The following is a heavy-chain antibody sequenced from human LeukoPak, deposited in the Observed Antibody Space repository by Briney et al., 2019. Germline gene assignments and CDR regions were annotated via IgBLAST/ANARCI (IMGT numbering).Heavy chain of an antibody. CDR2: IIPIFGTA. D-gene: IGHD4-17*01. CDR1: GGTFSSYA. J-gene: IGHJ3*02. Sequence: ASVKVSCKASGGTFSSYAISWVRQAPGQGLEWMGGIIPIFGTANYAQKFQGRVTITADESTSTAYMELSSLRSEDTAVYYCARGGTVTTFDAFDIWGQGTMVTVSS. CDR3: ARGGTVTTFDAFDI. V-gene: IGHV1-69*13.